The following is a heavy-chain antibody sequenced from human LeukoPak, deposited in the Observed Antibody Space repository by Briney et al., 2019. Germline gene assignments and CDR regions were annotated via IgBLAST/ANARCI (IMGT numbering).Heavy chain of an antibody. V-gene: IGHV3-23*01. D-gene: IGHD3/OR15-3a*01. CDR3: ARLTLRDWGAFDI. J-gene: IGHJ3*02. CDR1: GFTFSDYA. CDR2: ISGSGDNT. Sequence: PGGSLRLSCAVSGFTFSDYAMNWVRQAPGKGLEWVSLISGSGDNTFYADSVKGRFTISRDDSKNTLYLQMNSLRAEDTAVYYCARLTLRDWGAFDIWGQGTMVTVSS.